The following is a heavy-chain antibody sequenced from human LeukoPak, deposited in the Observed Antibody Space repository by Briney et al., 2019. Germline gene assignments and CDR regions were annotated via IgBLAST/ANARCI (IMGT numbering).Heavy chain of an antibody. V-gene: IGHV4-34*01. J-gene: IGHJ3*02. Sequence: KPSETLSLTCAVYGGSFSGYYWTWIRQPPGKGLEWIGEINDSGIINYNPSLKGRVTISVGTSNKQFSLKLTSVTAADTAVYYCARDLSITGTTGEIDIWGQGTMVTVSS. CDR1: GGSFSGYY. D-gene: IGHD1-20*01. CDR3: ARDLSITGTTGEIDI. CDR2: INDSGII.